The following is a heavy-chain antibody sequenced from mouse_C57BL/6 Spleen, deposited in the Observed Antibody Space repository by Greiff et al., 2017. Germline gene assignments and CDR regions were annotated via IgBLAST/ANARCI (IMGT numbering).Heavy chain of an antibody. Sequence: VQLQQSGPELVKPGASVKISCKASGYAFSSSWMNWVKQRPGKGLEWIGRIYPGDGDTNYNGKFKGKATLTADKSSSTAYMQLSSLTSEDSAVXCCAREGTAQATYYAMDYWGQGTSVTVSS. V-gene: IGHV1-82*01. CDR2: IYPGDGDT. CDR3: AREGTAQATYYAMDY. D-gene: IGHD3-2*02. J-gene: IGHJ4*01. CDR1: GYAFSSSW.